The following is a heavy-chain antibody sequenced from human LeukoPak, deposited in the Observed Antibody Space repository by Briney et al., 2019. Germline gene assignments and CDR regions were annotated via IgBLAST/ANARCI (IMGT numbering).Heavy chain of an antibody. CDR2: INLNSGAT. CDR3: ARVQYSGSAALDY. CDR1: GYTFTGYY. D-gene: IGHD6-6*01. Sequence: ASVKVSCKASGYTFTGYYMHWVRQAPGQGLEWMGGINLNSGATNYAQKFQGRVTMTSDTSISTAYMELSRLRSDDTAVYYCARVQYSGSAALDYWGQGTLVTVSS. V-gene: IGHV1-2*02. J-gene: IGHJ4*02.